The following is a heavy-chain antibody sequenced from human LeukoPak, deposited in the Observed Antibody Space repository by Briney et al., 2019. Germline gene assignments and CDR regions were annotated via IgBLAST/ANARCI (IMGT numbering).Heavy chain of an antibody. CDR3: ARGYYDSNDSNRSNWFEP. J-gene: IGHJ5*02. D-gene: IGHD3-22*01. CDR2: LNTDGSST. Sequence: QPGGSLRLSCAASGFTFSSHWMHWVRPAPGKGLVWVSRLNTDGSSTIYADSVKGRFTISRDNAKNTLYLQMNSLRAEDTAVYYCARGYYDSNDSNRSNWFEPWGQGTLVTVSS. V-gene: IGHV3-74*01. CDR1: GFTFSSHW.